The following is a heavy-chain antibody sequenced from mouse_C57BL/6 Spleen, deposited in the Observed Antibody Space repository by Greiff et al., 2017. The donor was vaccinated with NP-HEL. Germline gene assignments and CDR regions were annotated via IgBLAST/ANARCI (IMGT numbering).Heavy chain of an antibody. V-gene: IGHV1-54*01. J-gene: IGHJ3*01. CDR1: GYAFTNYL. Sequence: QVQLQQSGAELVRPGTSVKVSCKASGYAFTNYLIEWVKQRPGPGLEWVGVIYPGSGGTNYNEKFKGKATLTADKSSSTAYMQLSSLTSEDSAVYFCARFDGYYAYWGQGTLVTVSA. D-gene: IGHD2-3*01. CDR2: IYPGSGGT. CDR3: ARFDGYYAY.